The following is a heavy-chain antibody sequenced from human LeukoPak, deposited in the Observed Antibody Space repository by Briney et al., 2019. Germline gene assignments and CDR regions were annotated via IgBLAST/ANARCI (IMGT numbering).Heavy chain of an antibody. CDR1: GGSISSSTYY. J-gene: IGHJ4*02. D-gene: IGHD3-16*01. V-gene: IGHV4-39*02. CDR3: ASAPRQASIGGLDY. CDR2: ISYTGTT. Sequence: ETLSLTCTVSGGSISSSTYYWGWIRQPPGKGLEWIGAISYTGTTYYNPSLRSRVSISVDTSENHFSLSLRSVTAADTALYYCASAPRQASIGGLDYWGQGTLVTVSS.